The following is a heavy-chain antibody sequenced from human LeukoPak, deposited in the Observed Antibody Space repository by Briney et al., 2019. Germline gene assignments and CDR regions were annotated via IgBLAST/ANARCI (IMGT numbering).Heavy chain of an antibody. CDR1: GYSISSGYY. CDR3: ARTTSDYDYVWGSYRPYYFDY. V-gene: IGHV4-38-2*02. D-gene: IGHD3-16*02. J-gene: IGHJ4*02. Sequence: PSETLSLTCTVSGYSISSGYYWGWIRQPPGKGLEWIGSIYHSGSTYYNPSLKSRVTISVDTSKNQFSLKLSSVTAADTAVYYCARTTSDYDYVWGSYRPYYFDYWGQGTLVTVSS. CDR2: IYHSGST.